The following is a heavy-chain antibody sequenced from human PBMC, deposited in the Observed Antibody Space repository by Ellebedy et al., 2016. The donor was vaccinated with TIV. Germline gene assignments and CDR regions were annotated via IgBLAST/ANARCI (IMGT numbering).Heavy chain of an antibody. V-gene: IGHV3-30*03. J-gene: IGHJ4*02. Sequence: GESLKISCEASGFTFSSHGMNWVRQAPGKGLEWVAVISYEGSDKYYVDSVKGRFTISRDNSKNTLYLQMNSLRAEDTAVYYCARGEETYGMGYFDYWGQGTLVTVSS. CDR2: ISYEGSDK. D-gene: IGHD4-17*01. CDR1: GFTFSSHG. CDR3: ARGEETYGMGYFDY.